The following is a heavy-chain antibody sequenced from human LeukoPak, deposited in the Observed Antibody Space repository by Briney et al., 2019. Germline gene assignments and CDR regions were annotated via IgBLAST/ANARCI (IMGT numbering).Heavy chain of an antibody. CDR1: GGSISSYY. Sequence: SETLSLPCTVSGGSISSYYWSWIRQPPGKGLEWIGYIYYSGGTNYNPSLKSRVTISVDTSKNQFSLKLSSVAAADTAVYYCARLAVCGGDCYAPDIWGHGTMVSLSP. CDR3: ARLAVCGGDCYAPDI. V-gene: IGHV4-59*01. J-gene: IGHJ3*02. D-gene: IGHD2-21*02. CDR2: IYYSGGT.